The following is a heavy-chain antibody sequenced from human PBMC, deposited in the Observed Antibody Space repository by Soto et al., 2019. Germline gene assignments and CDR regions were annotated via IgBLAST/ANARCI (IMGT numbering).Heavy chain of an antibody. Sequence: PTETLSLTCAVSGGSSSSNNWWTWVFQPPGKGLEWIGEIFHGGSTNYNPSLRSRVTISVDMSKNQFSLRLNSVTAADTAMYYCASREDTDYYYYYGIDVWGQGTTVT. CDR2: IFHGGST. CDR1: GGSSSSNNW. D-gene: IGHD5-18*01. J-gene: IGHJ6*02. V-gene: IGHV4-4*02. CDR3: ASREDTDYYYYYGIDV.